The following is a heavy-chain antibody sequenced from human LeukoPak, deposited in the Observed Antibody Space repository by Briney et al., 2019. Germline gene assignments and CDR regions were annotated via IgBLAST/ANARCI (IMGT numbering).Heavy chain of an antibody. Sequence: GESLKISCQGSGYSFTNYWIGWVRQMPGKGLEWVGIIYPGDSDTRYSPSFQGQVTISADKSINTAYLQWSSLKASDTAIYYCARRGHSSSWYSDYWGQGTLVTVSS. J-gene: IGHJ4*02. CDR2: IYPGDSDT. D-gene: IGHD6-13*01. CDR3: ARRGHSSSWYSDY. V-gene: IGHV5-51*01. CDR1: GYSFTNYW.